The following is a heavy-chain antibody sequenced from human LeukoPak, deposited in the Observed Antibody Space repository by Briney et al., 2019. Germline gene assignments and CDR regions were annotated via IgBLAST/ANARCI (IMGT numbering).Heavy chain of an antibody. CDR2: ISAYNGNT. Sequence: GAPVKVSCKASGYTFTSYGISWVRQAPGQGLEWMGWISAYNGNTNYAQKLQGRVTMTTDTSTSTAHMELRSLRSDDTAVYYCARVAGSFDYWGQGTLVTVSS. CDR1: GYTFTSYG. V-gene: IGHV1-18*01. CDR3: ARVAGSFDY. J-gene: IGHJ4*02.